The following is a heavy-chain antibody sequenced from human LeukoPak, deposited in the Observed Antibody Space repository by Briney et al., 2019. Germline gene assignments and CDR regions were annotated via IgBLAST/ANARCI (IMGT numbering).Heavy chain of an antibody. J-gene: IGHJ4*02. CDR1: GFTFSSYW. V-gene: IGHV3-74*01. Sequence: GGSLRLSCAASGFTFSSYWMHWVRQAPGKGPVWAARTNRDGSSTAYADSVKGRFTISKDNAKNTLYLLMNSLRAEDTAVYYCVRDSVEWYIFDYWGQGTLVTVSS. CDR2: TNRDGSST. D-gene: IGHD3-3*01. CDR3: VRDSVEWYIFDY.